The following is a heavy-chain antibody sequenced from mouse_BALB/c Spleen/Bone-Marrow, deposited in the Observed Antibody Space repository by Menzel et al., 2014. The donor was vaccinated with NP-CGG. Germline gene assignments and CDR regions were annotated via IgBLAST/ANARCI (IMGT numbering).Heavy chain of an antibody. Sequence: SGAELVKPGASVKLSCKASGYTFTSYWVHWVKQRPGQGLEWIGEIDPSDSYTNYNQKFKGKATLTVDKSSSTAYMQLSSLTSEDSAVYYCARGLYGNSGYWGQGTTLTVSS. CDR2: IDPSDSYT. J-gene: IGHJ2*01. D-gene: IGHD2-1*01. CDR1: GYTFTSYW. V-gene: IGHV1-69*02. CDR3: ARGLYGNSGY.